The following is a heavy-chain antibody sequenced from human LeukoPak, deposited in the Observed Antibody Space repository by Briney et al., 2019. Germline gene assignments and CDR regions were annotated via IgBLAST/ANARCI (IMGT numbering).Heavy chain of an antibody. Sequence: PGGSLRLSCAASGFIFSRDEMNWVRQAPGKVLEWVSYIDTSGGDIYYADSVKGRFTISRDNAKNSVYLQMYGLRVEDTAVYYCARASRLDYHYGMDVWGQGTTVTVSS. D-gene: IGHD3-9*01. J-gene: IGHJ6*02. V-gene: IGHV3-48*03. CDR2: IDTSGGDI. CDR1: GFIFSRDE. CDR3: ARASRLDYHYGMDV.